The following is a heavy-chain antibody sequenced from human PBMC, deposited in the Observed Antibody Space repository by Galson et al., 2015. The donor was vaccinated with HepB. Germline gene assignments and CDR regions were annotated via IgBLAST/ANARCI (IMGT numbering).Heavy chain of an antibody. D-gene: IGHD4-17*01. Sequence: SVKVSRKASGYRFTTYGISWVRQAPGRGLEWMGWISVRTGDTNLAQNLEDRVTMTIDTSTNTVYMELRSLRSDDTAIYYCAREGVYGDYVGFAQFFGVDVWGQGTSVIVSS. V-gene: IGHV1-18*04. J-gene: IGHJ6*02. CDR1: GYRFTTYG. CDR3: AREGVYGDYVGFAQFFGVDV. CDR2: ISVRTGDT.